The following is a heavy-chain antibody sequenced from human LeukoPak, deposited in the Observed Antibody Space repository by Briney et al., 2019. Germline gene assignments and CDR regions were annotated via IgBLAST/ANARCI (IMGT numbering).Heavy chain of an antibody. CDR1: GFTFSNYW. J-gene: IGHJ4*02. V-gene: IGHV3-7*04. Sequence: GGSLRLSCVVSGFTFSNYWMSWVRQAPGKGLEWVANIKPDGSEKNYLDSVKGRFTISRDNAKNSLYLQMNSLRAEDTAVYYCARDRPSGWYLQYYFNYWGQGNLVTVSS. CDR3: ARDRPSGWYLQYYFNY. CDR2: IKPDGSEK. D-gene: IGHD6-19*01.